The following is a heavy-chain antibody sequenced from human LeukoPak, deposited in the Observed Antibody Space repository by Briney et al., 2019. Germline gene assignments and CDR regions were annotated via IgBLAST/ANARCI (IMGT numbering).Heavy chain of an antibody. Sequence: GGSLRLSCVASEFTFSDYAMSWVRQAPGKGLEWVSAITGSGGSTYYADSVKGRFTISRDNSKNTLYLQMNSLRADDTAVYYCAKGKDCWGQGTLVTVPS. J-gene: IGHJ4*02. V-gene: IGHV3-23*01. CDR2: ITGSGGST. CDR3: AKGKDC. CDR1: EFTFSDYA.